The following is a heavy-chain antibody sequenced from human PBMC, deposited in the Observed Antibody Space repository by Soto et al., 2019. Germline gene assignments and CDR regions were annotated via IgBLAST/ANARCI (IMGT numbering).Heavy chain of an antibody. CDR2: IIPIFGTA. CDR3: ARDRSVIVSDNYYYYGMDV. D-gene: IGHD3-10*01. V-gene: IGHV1-69*01. J-gene: IGHJ6*02. CDR1: GGTFSSYA. Sequence: QVQLVQSGAEVKKPGSSVKVSCKASGGTFSSYAISWVRQAPGQGLEWMGGIIPIFGTANYAQKFQGRVTITADESTSTAYMELSSLRSEDTAMYYCARDRSVIVSDNYYYYGMDVWGQGTTVTVSS.